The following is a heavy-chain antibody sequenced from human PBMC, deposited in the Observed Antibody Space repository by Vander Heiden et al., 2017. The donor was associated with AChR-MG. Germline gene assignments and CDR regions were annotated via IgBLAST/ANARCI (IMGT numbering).Heavy chain of an antibody. Sequence: EVQLVESGGGLVQPGRSLRLSCAASGFTFDDYAMHWVRQAPGKGLEWVSGISWNSGSIGYADSVKGRFTISRDNAKNSLYLQMNSLRAEDTALYYCAKGLYNWNYKYFQHWGQGTLVTVSS. J-gene: IGHJ1*01. CDR2: ISWNSGSI. CDR1: GFTFDDYA. D-gene: IGHD1-7*01. V-gene: IGHV3-9*01. CDR3: AKGLYNWNYKYFQH.